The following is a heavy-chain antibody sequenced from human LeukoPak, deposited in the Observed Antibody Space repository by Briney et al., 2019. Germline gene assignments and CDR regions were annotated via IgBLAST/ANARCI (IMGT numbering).Heavy chain of an antibody. CDR2: IYHSGST. CDR1: GGSISSGGYS. CDR3: ARVRNYGGNSGDYFDY. D-gene: IGHD4-23*01. Sequence: SQTLSLTCAVSGGSISSGGYSWIWIRQPPGKGLEWIGYIYHSGSTYYNPSLKSRVTISVDRSKNQFSLKLSSVTAADTAVYYCARVRNYGGNSGDYFDYWGQGTLVTVSP. V-gene: IGHV4-30-2*01. J-gene: IGHJ4*02.